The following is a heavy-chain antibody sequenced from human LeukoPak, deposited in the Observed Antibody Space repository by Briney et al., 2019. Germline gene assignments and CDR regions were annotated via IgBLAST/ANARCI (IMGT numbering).Heavy chain of an antibody. J-gene: IGHJ4*02. V-gene: IGHV3-23*01. CDR3: AKGGTSPLDY. Sequence: AGGSLRLSCAASGFTFSSYAMSWVRQAPGKGLEWVSAISGSGGSTYYADSVKGRFTIPRDNSKNTLYLQMNSLRAEDTAVYYCAKGGTSPLDYWGQGTLVTVSS. CDR1: GFTFSSYA. D-gene: IGHD2-2*01. CDR2: ISGSGGST.